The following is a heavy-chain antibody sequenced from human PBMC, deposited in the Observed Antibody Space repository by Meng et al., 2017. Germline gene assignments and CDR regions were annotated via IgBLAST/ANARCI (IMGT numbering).Heavy chain of an antibody. J-gene: IGHJ3*02. CDR2: INPSGGST. V-gene: IGHV1-46*01. CDR1: GDTFTSYY. Sequence: ASVKVSCKASGDTFTSYYMHWVRQAPGQGLEWMGIINPSGGSTSYAQKFQGRVTMTKDTSTSTVYMELSSLRSEDTAVYYCARDHYYDSSGYYFDAFDIWGQGTMVTVSS. D-gene: IGHD3-22*01. CDR3: ARDHYYDSSGYYFDAFDI.